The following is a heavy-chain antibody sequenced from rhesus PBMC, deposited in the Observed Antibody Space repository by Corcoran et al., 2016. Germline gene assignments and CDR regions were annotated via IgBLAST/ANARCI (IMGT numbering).Heavy chain of an antibody. J-gene: IGHJ3*01. CDR1: GGSISGHN. CDR3: ARAAPGVDHAFDV. Sequence: QVQLQESGPGLVKPSETLSLTCAISGGSISGHNWNWIRQPPGKGLEWIGYIGGSSGTPTYPSALKPRDTISTATSKNQFSLNLISVTAADTAVYSCARAAPGVDHAFDVWGQGLRVTVSS. V-gene: IGHV4S5*01. D-gene: IGHD3-34*01. CDR2: IGGSSGTP.